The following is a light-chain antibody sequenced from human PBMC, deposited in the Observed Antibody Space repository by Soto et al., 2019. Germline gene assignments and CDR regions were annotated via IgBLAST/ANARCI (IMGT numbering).Light chain of an antibody. CDR3: SSYTSSVYV. J-gene: IGLJ1*01. CDR2: EVS. CDR1: SSDVGGYNY. Sequence: QSALTQPASVSGSPGQSITISCTGTSSDVGGYNYVFWYQQHPGKAPKLMIYEVSNRPSGVSNRLSGSKSGNTASLTISGLQAEDEADYYCSSYTSSVYVFGTGTKVTVL. V-gene: IGLV2-14*01.